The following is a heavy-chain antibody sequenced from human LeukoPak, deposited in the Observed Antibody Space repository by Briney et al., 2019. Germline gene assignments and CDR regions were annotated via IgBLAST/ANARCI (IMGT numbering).Heavy chain of an antibody. V-gene: IGHV3-7*01. CDR3: ARDLFGGTYLGVFDY. D-gene: IGHD1-26*01. J-gene: IGHJ4*02. Sequence: GGSLRLSCAASGFTFSSYWMSWVRQAPGKGLEGVANIKQDGSEKYYVDSVKGRFTISRDNSKNTLYLQMNNLRTEDTAVYYCARDLFGGTYLGVFDYWGQGTLVTVSS. CDR2: IKQDGSEK. CDR1: GFTFSSYW.